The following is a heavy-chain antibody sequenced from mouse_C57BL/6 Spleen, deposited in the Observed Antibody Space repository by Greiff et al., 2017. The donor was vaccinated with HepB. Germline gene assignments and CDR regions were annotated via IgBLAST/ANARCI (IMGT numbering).Heavy chain of an antibody. CDR1: GYAFSSSW. D-gene: IGHD3-2*02. Sequence: QVQLKESGPELVKPGASVKISCKASGYAFSSSWMNWVKQRPGKGLEWIGRIYPGDGDTNYNGKFKGKATLTADKSSSTAYMQLSSLTSEDSAVYFCARSPDSSGFDYWGQGTTLTVSS. J-gene: IGHJ2*01. CDR3: ARSPDSSGFDY. V-gene: IGHV1-82*01. CDR2: IYPGDGDT.